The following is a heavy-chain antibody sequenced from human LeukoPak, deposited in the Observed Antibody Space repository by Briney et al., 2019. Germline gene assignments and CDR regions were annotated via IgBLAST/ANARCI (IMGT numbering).Heavy chain of an antibody. Sequence: GGSLRLSCAASGFTFSNYAMSWVRQAPGKGLEWVSATSGGGNSTYYADSVKGRFTISRDNSKNTLFLQMNSLRAEDTAVYYCAKARAVVVVAATNYWGQGTLVTVSS. V-gene: IGHV3-23*01. CDR1: GFTFSNYA. CDR3: AKARAVVVVAATNY. CDR2: TSGGGNST. J-gene: IGHJ4*02. D-gene: IGHD2-15*01.